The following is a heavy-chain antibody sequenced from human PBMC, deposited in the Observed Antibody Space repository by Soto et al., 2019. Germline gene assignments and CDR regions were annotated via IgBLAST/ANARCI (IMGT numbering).Heavy chain of an antibody. J-gene: IGHJ6*02. CDR1: GGTFSSYA. CDR2: IIPIFGTA. V-gene: IGHV1-69*13. Sequence: SVKVSCKASGGTFSSYAISWVRQAPGQGLEWMGGIIPIFGTANYAQKFQGRVTITADESTSTAYMELSSLRSEDTAVYYCAREIHLWFGELFHYYYYGMDVWGQGTTVTVSS. CDR3: AREIHLWFGELFHYYYYGMDV. D-gene: IGHD3-10*01.